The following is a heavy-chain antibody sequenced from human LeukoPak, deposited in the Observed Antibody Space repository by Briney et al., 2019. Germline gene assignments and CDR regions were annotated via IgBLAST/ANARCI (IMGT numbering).Heavy chain of an antibody. J-gene: IGHJ3*02. Sequence: SETLSLTCTVSGYSISSGYYWGWTRQPPGKGLEWIGSIYHSGSTYYNPALKSRVTISVDTSKNQFSLKLSSVTAADTAVYYCARDSGSYLQGPPDAFDIWGQGTMVTVSS. V-gene: IGHV4-38-2*02. D-gene: IGHD1-26*01. CDR1: GYSISSGYY. CDR2: IYHSGST. CDR3: ARDSGSYLQGPPDAFDI.